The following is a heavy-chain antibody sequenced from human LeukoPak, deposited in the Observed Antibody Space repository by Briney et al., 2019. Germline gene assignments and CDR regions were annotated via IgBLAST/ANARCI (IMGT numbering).Heavy chain of an antibody. CDR2: IRYDGSNK. CDR3: AKGRSGSYLSYYFDY. V-gene: IGHV3-30*02. Sequence: GGSLRLSCAASGFTFSSYGMHWVRQASGKGLEWVAFIRYDGSNKYYADSVKGRFTISRDNSKNTLYLQMNSLRAEDTAVYYCAKGRSGSYLSYYFDYWGQGTLVTVSS. D-gene: IGHD1-26*01. CDR1: GFTFSSYG. J-gene: IGHJ4*02.